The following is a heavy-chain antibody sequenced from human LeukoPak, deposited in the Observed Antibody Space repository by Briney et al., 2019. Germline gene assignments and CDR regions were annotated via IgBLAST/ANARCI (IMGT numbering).Heavy chain of an antibody. J-gene: IGHJ6*02. CDR1: GYTFTSYD. CDR2: MNPNSGNT. V-gene: IGHV1-8*01. Sequence: EASVKVSCKASGYTFTSYDINWVRQATGQGLEWMGWMNPNSGNTGYAQKFQGRVTMTRNTSISTAYMELSSLRSEDTAVYYCARGFLRSYGMDVWGQGTTVTVSS. CDR3: ARGFLRSYGMDV. D-gene: IGHD3-3*01.